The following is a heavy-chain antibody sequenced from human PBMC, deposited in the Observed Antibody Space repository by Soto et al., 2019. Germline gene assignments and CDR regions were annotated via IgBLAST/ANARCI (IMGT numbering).Heavy chain of an antibody. J-gene: IGHJ3*02. D-gene: IGHD3-22*01. CDR3: ARDLSYGGDSSGYWGSAFDI. CDR1: GFTVSSNY. Sequence: PGESLKISCAASGFTVSSNYMSWVRQAPGKGPEWVSVIYSGGSTYYADSVKGRFTISRDNSKNTLYLQMNSLRAEDTAVYYCARDLSYGGDSSGYWGSAFDIWGQGTMVTVSS. CDR2: IYSGGST. V-gene: IGHV3-53*01.